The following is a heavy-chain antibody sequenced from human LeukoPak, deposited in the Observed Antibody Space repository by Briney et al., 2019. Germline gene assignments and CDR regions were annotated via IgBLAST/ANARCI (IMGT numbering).Heavy chain of an antibody. D-gene: IGHD1/OR15-1a*01. Sequence: GGALRLSCAASGFKFSDHYIDWGRQAPGKGLEWVGRSRNKSSSYTTEYAASVEGRFTSPRDVSESSLYLQMHSLRTEDTAGYYCGRIEINANNGMDVWGQGTTVTVSS. V-gene: IGHV3-72*01. J-gene: IGHJ6*02. CDR3: GRIEINANNGMDV. CDR1: GFKFSDHY. CDR2: SRNKSSSYTT.